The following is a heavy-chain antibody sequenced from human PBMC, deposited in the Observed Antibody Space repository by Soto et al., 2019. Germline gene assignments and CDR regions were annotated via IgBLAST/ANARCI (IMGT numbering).Heavy chain of an antibody. V-gene: IGHV3-48*01. Sequence: QPGGSLRLSCAASGFTFSSYSMNWVRQAPGKGLEWVSYISSSSSTIYYADSVKGRFTISRDNAKNSLYLQMNSLRAEDTAVYYCARDRGYYYDSSGYYGPYYYGLDVWGQGTTVTVSS. CDR3: ARDRGYYYDSSGYYGPYYYGLDV. J-gene: IGHJ6*02. D-gene: IGHD3-22*01. CDR1: GFTFSSYS. CDR2: ISSSSSTI.